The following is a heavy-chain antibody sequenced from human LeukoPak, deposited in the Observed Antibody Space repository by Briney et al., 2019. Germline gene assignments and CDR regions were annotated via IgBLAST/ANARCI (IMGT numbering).Heavy chain of an antibody. Sequence: GGSLRLSCAASGFSFGSYIMNWVRQALGKGLEWVSYISTSGSTIYYSDSVKGRFTISRDNAKNSLCLQMNSLRDEDTAVYYCARDLNLSYWGQGTLVTVSA. V-gene: IGHV3-48*02. J-gene: IGHJ4*02. CDR3: ARDLNLSY. CDR2: ISTSGSTI. CDR1: GFSFGSYI. D-gene: IGHD2/OR15-2a*01.